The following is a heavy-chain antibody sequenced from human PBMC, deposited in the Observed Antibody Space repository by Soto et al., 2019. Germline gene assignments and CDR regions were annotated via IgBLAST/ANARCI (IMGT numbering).Heavy chain of an antibody. CDR1: GGSINNNGYF. CDR2: IYNSGST. V-gene: IGHV4-30-4*01. D-gene: IGHD1-26*01. CDR3: ARGPSGDKVDY. Sequence: QVQLQESGPGVVEPSQTLSLTCTVSGGSINNNGYFWSWIRQPPGSGLEWIGHIYNSGSTYSNHSHRSQLTISVDTSKIQFSLKLSSVTAADTAVYYCARGPSGDKVDYWGQGTLVTVSS. J-gene: IGHJ4*02.